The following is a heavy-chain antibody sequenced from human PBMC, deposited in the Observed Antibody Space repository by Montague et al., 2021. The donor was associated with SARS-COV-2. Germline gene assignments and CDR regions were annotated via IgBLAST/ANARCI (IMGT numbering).Heavy chain of an antibody. CDR2: INHRGST. V-gene: IGHV4-34*01. J-gene: IGHJ4*02. D-gene: IGHD3-22*01. Sequence: SETLSLTCAVYDGSFSDYSWTWIRQPPGKGLEWIGEINHRGSTNYNPSLKIRVPISVNTSKNQFPLEMPSVTAAATAVYYCARGRQHINMVVVVVTGGEYYFDFWGQGTLVAVSS. CDR3: ARGRQHINMVVVVVTGGEYYFDF. CDR1: DGSFSDYS.